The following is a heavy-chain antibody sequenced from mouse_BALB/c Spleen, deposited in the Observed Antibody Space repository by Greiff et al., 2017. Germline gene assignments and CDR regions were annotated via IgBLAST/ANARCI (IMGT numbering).Heavy chain of an antibody. CDR3: ARSDYYAMDY. D-gene: IGHD2-13*01. Sequence: VKLQESAAELARPGASVKMSCKASGYTFTSYTMHWVKQRPGQGLEWIGYINPSSGYTEYNQKFKDKTTLTADKSSSTAYMQLSSLTSEDSAVYYCARSDYYAMDYWGQGTSVTVSS. V-gene: IGHV1-4*02. CDR1: GYTFTSYT. J-gene: IGHJ4*01. CDR2: INPSSGYT.